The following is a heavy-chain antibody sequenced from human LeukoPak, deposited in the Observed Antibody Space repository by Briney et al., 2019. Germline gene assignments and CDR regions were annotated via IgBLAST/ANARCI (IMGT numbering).Heavy chain of an antibody. D-gene: IGHD3-22*01. Sequence: GGSLRLSCAASGFTFGSYSMNWVRQAPGKGLEWVSYISSSSSTIYYADSVKGRFTISRDNAKNSLYLQMNSLRAEDTAVYYCASRDYYDSSGYYPGDYWGQGTLVTVSS. CDR2: ISSSSSTI. CDR3: ASRDYYDSSGYYPGDY. J-gene: IGHJ4*02. V-gene: IGHV3-48*01. CDR1: GFTFGSYS.